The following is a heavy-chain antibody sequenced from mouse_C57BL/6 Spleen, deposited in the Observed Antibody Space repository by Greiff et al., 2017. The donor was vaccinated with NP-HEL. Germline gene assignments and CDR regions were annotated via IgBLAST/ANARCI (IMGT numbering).Heavy chain of an antibody. V-gene: IGHV5-6*02. CDR1: GFTFSSYG. CDR2: ICSGGSYT. Sequence: DVMLVESGGDLVKPGGSLKLPCAASGFTFSSYGMFWVRQTPDKRLGWVATICSGGSYTYFPDSLKGRFTISRDNAKNTLYLQMSSLKSEDTAMYYCARQGDSSHYFDYWGQGTTLTVSS. D-gene: IGHD3-2*01. CDR3: ARQGDSSHYFDY. J-gene: IGHJ2*01.